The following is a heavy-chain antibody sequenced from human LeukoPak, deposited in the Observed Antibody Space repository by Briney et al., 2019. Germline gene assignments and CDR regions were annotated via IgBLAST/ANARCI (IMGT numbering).Heavy chain of an antibody. D-gene: IGHD4-11*01. CDR1: GFTFSSYG. Sequence: GGSLRLSCAASGFTFSSYGMHWVRQAPGKGLEWVAFIRHDGSNKFYADSVRGRFTISRDNSKNTLFLQMGGLRTEDTAVYYCAKDPSATVTPNYFDYWGQGTLVTVSS. J-gene: IGHJ4*02. CDR3: AKDPSATVTPNYFDY. V-gene: IGHV3-30*02. CDR2: IRHDGSNK.